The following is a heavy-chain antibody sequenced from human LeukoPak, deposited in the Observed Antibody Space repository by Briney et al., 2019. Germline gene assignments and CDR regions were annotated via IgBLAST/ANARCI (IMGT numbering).Heavy chain of an antibody. J-gene: IGHJ6*03. Sequence: SETLSLTCTVSGDSISNYYWNWIRQPPGKGLEWIGYIYYSGSTNYNPSLEGRVTISVDTSKNQFSLKLSSVTAADTAVYYCARQYSYYYMDVWGKGTTVTISS. CDR1: GDSISNYY. V-gene: IGHV4-59*01. CDR2: IYYSGST. CDR3: ARQYSYYYMDV.